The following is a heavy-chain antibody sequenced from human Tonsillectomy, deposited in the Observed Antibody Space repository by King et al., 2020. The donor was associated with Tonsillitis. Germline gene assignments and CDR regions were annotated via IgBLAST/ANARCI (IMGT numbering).Heavy chain of an antibody. V-gene: IGHV4-61*02. CDR2: VDASGST. J-gene: IGHJ4*02. CDR1: RSSINIGTYY. D-gene: IGHD3-3*01. Sequence: QLQESGPGLVKPSQTLSLTCTVSRSSINIGTYYWSWIRQPAGKGLEWIGRVDASGSTNYNPSLKSRVTMSLDTSENQFSLKLNSVTAADTAVYYCAGAGDFWSGYHDYWGQGTLVTVSS. CDR3: AGAGDFWSGYHDY.